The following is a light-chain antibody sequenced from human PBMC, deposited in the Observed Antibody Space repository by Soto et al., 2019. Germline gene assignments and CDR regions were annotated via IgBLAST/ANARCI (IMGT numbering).Light chain of an antibody. J-gene: IGKJ5*01. CDR2: GAS. Sequence: IVLTPSPGTLSLSPVERATLSCRASQSVGSNYLAWYQQKPGQAPRLLIYGASSRATGIPDRFSGGGSGTDFTLTISRLEPEDFAVYYGQQYGSSLAITFGQGTRLEI. CDR3: QQYGSSLAIT. CDR1: QSVGSNY. V-gene: IGKV3-20*01.